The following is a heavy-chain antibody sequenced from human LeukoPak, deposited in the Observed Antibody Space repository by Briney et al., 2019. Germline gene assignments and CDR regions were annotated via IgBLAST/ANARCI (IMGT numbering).Heavy chain of an antibody. Sequence: GGSLRLSCAASGFTFSSYGMHWVRQAPGKGLEWVAVISYDGSNKYYADSVKGRFTISRDNSKNTLYLQMNSLRAEDTAVYYCAKDADDAFDIWGQGTMATVSS. CDR2: ISYDGSNK. J-gene: IGHJ3*02. CDR1: GFTFSSYG. CDR3: AKDADDAFDI. V-gene: IGHV3-30*18.